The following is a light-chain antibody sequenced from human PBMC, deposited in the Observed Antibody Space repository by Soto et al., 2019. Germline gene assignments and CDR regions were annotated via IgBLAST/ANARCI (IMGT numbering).Light chain of an antibody. CDR2: END. V-gene: IGLV1-51*01. CDR1: NSGIGNNF. CDR3: GTWHNRLSAYV. Sequence: TVTISCSASNSGIGNNFVSWYQHLPGAAPNLLIFENDKRPSGIPDRFSVSRSATSATLDITGLQTGDEADYYCGTWHNRLSAYVIGTGTRSPS. J-gene: IGLJ1*01.